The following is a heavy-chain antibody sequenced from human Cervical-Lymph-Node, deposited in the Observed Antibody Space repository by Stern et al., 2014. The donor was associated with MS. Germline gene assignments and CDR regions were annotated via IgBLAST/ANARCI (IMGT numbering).Heavy chain of an antibody. D-gene: IGHD2-15*01. CDR3: ARRSSTHYFYCGMDV. V-gene: IGHV1-18*04. Sequence: VQLVESGAEVKKPGASVKVSCKASGYTFTSYGISWVRQAPGQGLEWMGGISAYNGNTNYAQKLQGRVTMTTDTSTSTAYMELRSLRSDDTAVYYCARRSSTHYFYCGMDVWGQGTTVTVSS. CDR1: GYTFTSYG. J-gene: IGHJ6*02. CDR2: ISAYNGNT.